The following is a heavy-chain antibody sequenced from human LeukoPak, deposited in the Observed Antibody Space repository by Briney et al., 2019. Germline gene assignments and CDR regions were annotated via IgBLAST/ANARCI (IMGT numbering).Heavy chain of an antibody. CDR2: IIPIVGTA. CDR3: ARSTYSDYVYAFDI. CDR1: GGTFSSYA. V-gene: IGHV1-69*05. J-gene: IGHJ3*02. D-gene: IGHD4-11*01. Sequence: SVKVSCKASGGTFSSYAISWVRQAPGQGLEWMGGIIPIVGTANYAQKFQGRVTITTAQSTSTAYIELSSLRSEDTAVYYCARSTYSDYVYAFDIWGQGTRVTVSS.